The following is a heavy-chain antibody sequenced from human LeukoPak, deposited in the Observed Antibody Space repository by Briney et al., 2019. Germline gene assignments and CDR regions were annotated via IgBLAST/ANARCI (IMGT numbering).Heavy chain of an antibody. J-gene: IGHJ4*02. Sequence: SETLSLTCTVSGVSISTFSWSWLRQFPGKGLVWIGSIYIKSTNYNPSLKSRVAISVDTSKNQFSLRLDSVTTADTAVYYCARDTTVASGMQYWGQGTLVTVSS. CDR3: ARDTTVASGMQY. CDR1: GVSISTFS. V-gene: IGHV4-59*01. D-gene: IGHD6-19*01. CDR2: IYIKST.